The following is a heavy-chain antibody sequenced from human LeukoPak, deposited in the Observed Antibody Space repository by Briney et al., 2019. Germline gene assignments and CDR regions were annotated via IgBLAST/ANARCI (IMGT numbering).Heavy chain of an antibody. D-gene: IGHD3-10*01. CDR3: AKGVVRAVIRNWFDP. CDR1: GFTFSSYG. V-gene: IGHV3-30*18. CDR2: ISYDGSNK. J-gene: IGHJ5*02. Sequence: GRSLRLSCAASGFTFSSYGMHWVRQAPGKGLEGVAVISYDGSNKYYADSVKGRFTISRDNSKNTLYLQMNSLRAEDTAVYYCAKGVVRAVIRNWFDPWGQGTLVTVSS.